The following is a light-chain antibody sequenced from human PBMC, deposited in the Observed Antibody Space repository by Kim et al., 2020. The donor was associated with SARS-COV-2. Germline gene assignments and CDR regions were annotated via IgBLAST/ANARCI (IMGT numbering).Light chain of an antibody. Sequence: QSALTQPRSVSGSPGQSVTISCTGTSSNYVSWYQQHPGKAPKLMIYDVTKRPSGVPDRFSGSKSGNTASLTISGLHAEDEADYYCCSFGGNYFVF. J-gene: IGLJ1*01. CDR3: CSFGGNYFV. V-gene: IGLV2-11*01. CDR2: DVT. CDR1: SSNY.